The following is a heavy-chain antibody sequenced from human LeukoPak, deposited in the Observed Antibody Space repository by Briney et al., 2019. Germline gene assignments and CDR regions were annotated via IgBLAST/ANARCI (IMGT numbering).Heavy chain of an antibody. CDR2: IYYSGST. J-gene: IGHJ4*02. D-gene: IGHD3-10*01. V-gene: IGHV4-39*01. Sequence: SETLSLTCTVSGGSISSSSYYWGWIRQPPGKGLEWIGSIYYSGSTYYNPSLKSRVTISVDTSKNQFSLKLSSVTAADTAVYYCARPGSSSGPIDYWGQGTLVTVSS. CDR1: GGSISSSSYY. CDR3: ARPGSSSGPIDY.